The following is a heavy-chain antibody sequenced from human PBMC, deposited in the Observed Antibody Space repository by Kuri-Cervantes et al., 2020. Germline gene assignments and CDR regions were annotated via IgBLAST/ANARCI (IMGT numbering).Heavy chain of an antibody. CDR2: ISYDGSDK. J-gene: IGHJ4*02. CDR1: GFTFSSYG. D-gene: IGHD2/OR15-2a*01. Sequence: GESLKISCAASGFTFSSYGMHWVRQAPGKGLEWVAVISYDGSDKNYADSVKGRFTIYRDNSKNTLYLQVNSLRAEDTAVYYCVRDILYRGGRYFDTWGQGTLVTVSS. CDR3: VRDILYRGGRYFDT. V-gene: IGHV3-30*03.